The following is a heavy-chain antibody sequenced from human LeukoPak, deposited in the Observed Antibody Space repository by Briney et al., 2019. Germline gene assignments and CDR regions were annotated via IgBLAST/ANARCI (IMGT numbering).Heavy chain of an antibody. CDR3: ARDPDRYGSGSYEFDY. Sequence: AGSLSFYCAASGFTFSSYEMNWVRQAPGKGLEWVSYISSSGSTIYYADSGKGRFTISRDNGKNSLYLQMNSLRAEDTAVYYCARDPDRYGSGSYEFDYWGQGTLVTVSS. J-gene: IGHJ4*02. D-gene: IGHD3-10*01. V-gene: IGHV3-48*03. CDR1: GFTFSSYE. CDR2: ISSSGSTI.